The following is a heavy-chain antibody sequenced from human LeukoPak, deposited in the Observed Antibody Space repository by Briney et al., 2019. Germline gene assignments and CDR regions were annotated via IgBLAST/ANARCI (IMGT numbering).Heavy chain of an antibody. Sequence: GGSLRLSCAPSGFTFSSYDMNWVRQAPGKGLEWVAFIRYDGNNKYYADSVKGQFTISRDNSENTLYLQLNSLRAEDTAVYYCTTINVASVFDYWGPGILVTVSS. CDR2: IRYDGNNK. D-gene: IGHD1-1*01. CDR1: GFTFSSYD. J-gene: IGHJ4*02. V-gene: IGHV3-30*02. CDR3: TTINVASVFDY.